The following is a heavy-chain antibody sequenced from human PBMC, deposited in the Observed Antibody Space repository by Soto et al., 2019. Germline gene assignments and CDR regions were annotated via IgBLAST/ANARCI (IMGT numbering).Heavy chain of an antibody. D-gene: IGHD1-1*01. J-gene: IGHJ6*02. V-gene: IGHV4-30-2*01. CDR1: GGSISSGGYS. CDR3: ARVENNWNDDGYYYGMDV. CDR2: IYHSGST. Sequence: QLQLQESGSGLVKPSQTLSLTCAVSGGSISSGGYSWSWIRQPPGNGLEWIGYIYHSGSTYYNPSLKSRVTISVDRSNNQFSLKLSSVTAADTAVYYFARVENNWNDDGYYYGMDVWCQGTTVTVSS.